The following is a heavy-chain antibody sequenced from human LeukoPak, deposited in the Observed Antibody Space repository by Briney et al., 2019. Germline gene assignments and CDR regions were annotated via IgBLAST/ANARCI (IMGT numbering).Heavy chain of an antibody. CDR3: ARVPTYYDILTGYLYNWFDP. Sequence: PGGSLRLSCAASGFTLSSYWMHWVRQAPGKGLVWVSRINSDGSSTSYADSVKGRFTISRDNAKNTLYLQMNSLRAEDTAVYYCARVPTYYDILTGYLYNWFDPWGQGTLVTVSS. V-gene: IGHV3-74*01. CDR2: INSDGSST. CDR1: GFTLSSYW. J-gene: IGHJ5*02. D-gene: IGHD3-9*01.